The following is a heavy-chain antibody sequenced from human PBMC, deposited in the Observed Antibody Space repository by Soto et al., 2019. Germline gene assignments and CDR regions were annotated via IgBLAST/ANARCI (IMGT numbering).Heavy chain of an antibody. Sequence: EASVKVSCKASGGTFSSYAISWVRQAPGQGLEWMGGIIPIFGTANYAQKFQGRVTITADESTSTAYMELSSLRSEDTAVYYCARGTMIVVPYADAFDIWGQGTMVTVSS. CDR2: IIPIFGTA. D-gene: IGHD3-22*01. CDR3: ARGTMIVVPYADAFDI. CDR1: GGTFSSYA. J-gene: IGHJ3*02. V-gene: IGHV1-69*13.